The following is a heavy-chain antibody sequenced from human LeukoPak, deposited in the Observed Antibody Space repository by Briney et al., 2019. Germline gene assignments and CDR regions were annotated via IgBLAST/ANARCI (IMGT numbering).Heavy chain of an antibody. J-gene: IGHJ5*02. CDR1: GYTFTGYY. Sequence: ASVKVSCKASGYTFTGYYMHWVRQAPGQGLECMGWINPNSGGTNYAQKFQGRVTMTRDTSISTAYMELSRLRSDDTAVYYCARRYVYGDYGLGWFDPWGQGTLVTVSS. D-gene: IGHD4-17*01. V-gene: IGHV1-2*02. CDR2: INPNSGGT. CDR3: ARRYVYGDYGLGWFDP.